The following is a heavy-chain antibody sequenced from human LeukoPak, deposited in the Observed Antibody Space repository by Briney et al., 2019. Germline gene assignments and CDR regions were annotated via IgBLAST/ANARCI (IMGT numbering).Heavy chain of an antibody. V-gene: IGHV1-2*02. Sequence: ASVKVSCKASGYTFTGYYMHWVRQAPGQGLEWMGWINPNSGGTNYAQKFQGRVTMTRDTSISTAYMELSRLRSDDTAAYYCARGDVYGDYVSYWGQGTLVTVSS. D-gene: IGHD4-17*01. CDR3: ARGDVYGDYVSY. CDR1: GYTFTGYY. CDR2: INPNSGGT. J-gene: IGHJ4*02.